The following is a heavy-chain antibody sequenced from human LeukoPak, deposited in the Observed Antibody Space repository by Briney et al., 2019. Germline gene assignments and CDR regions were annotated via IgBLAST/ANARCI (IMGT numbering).Heavy chain of an antibody. J-gene: IGHJ4*02. V-gene: IGHV5-51*01. Sequence: GASLKTSSKGSGSRFTTYWIGWARQMPGKGMEWMEIIYPGYSDTRYSPSFQGQVTISADKSNCTAYLQWSRLKASDTAMYYCARLNRQYQLLDEIDYWGQGTLVTVSS. D-gene: IGHD2-2*01. CDR2: IYPGYSDT. CDR3: ARLNRQYQLLDEIDY. CDR1: GSRFTTYW.